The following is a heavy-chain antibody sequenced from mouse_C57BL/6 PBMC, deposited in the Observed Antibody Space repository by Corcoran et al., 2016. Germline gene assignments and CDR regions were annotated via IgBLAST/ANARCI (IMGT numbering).Heavy chain of an antibody. Sequence: QIQLVQSGPELKKRGETVKISCKASGYTFTTYGMRWVKQAPGKGLKWMGWINTYSGVPTYADDFKGRFAFSLETSASTAYLQINNLKNEDTATYFCAPLLGDAMDYWGQGTSVTVSS. CDR2: INTYSGVP. CDR1: GYTFTTYG. D-gene: IGHD2-1*01. CDR3: APLLGDAMDY. J-gene: IGHJ4*01. V-gene: IGHV9-3*01.